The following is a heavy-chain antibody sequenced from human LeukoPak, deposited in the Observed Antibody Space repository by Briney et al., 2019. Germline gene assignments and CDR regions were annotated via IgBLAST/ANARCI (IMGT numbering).Heavy chain of an antibody. CDR1: GFTFSSYS. CDR3: ARDMELWFGEEGYYYGMDV. J-gene: IGHJ6*02. CDR2: ISSSSSTI. Sequence: GGSLRLSCAASGFTFSSYSMNRVRQAPGKGLEWVSYISSSSSTIYYADSVKGRFTISRDNAKNSLYLQMNSLRAEDTAVYYCARDMELWFGEEGYYYGMDVWGQGTTVTVSS. V-gene: IGHV3-48*01. D-gene: IGHD3-10*01.